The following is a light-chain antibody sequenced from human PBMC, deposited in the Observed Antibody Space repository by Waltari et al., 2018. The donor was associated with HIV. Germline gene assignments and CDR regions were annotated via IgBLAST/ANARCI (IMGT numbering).Light chain of an antibody. V-gene: IGLV3-21*02. CDR2: DDT. Sequence: SYVLTQSPSVSVAPGQTARITCGSDNSGRKTVHWCQQQPRQASLRLVYDDTDRPPGVAEGRSCSNSGNTAALTISAVQDGDEDDYYCHVWDSSSAHVVFGGGTKVTVL. J-gene: IGLJ2*01. CDR3: HVWDSSSAHVV. CDR1: NSGRKT.